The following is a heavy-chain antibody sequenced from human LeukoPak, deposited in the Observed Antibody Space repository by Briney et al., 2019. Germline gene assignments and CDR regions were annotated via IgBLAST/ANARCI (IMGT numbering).Heavy chain of an antibody. CDR3: AKDLTGVNYCLDQ. V-gene: IGHV3-23*01. D-gene: IGHD1-7*01. Sequence: GGSLRLSCAASGFTFSNYAMNWVRQAPGKGLEWVSAISGSGDSTYYADSVKGRFTISRDNSKNTLYLQMNSLRAEDTAVYYCAKDLTGVNYCLDQWGQGTLVTVSS. J-gene: IGHJ4*02. CDR2: ISGSGDST. CDR1: GFTFSNYA.